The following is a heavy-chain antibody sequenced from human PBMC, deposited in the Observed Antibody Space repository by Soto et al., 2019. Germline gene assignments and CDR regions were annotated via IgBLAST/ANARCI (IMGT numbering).Heavy chain of an antibody. D-gene: IGHD6-19*01. Sequence: GESLKISCKGSGYSFTSYWIGWVRQMPGKGLEWMGIIYPGDSDTRYSPSFQGQVTISADKSISTAYLQWSSLKASDTAMYYWARLAGEYYYYYYRDVWGKGTTVTVPS. CDR3: ARLAGEYYYYYYRDV. J-gene: IGHJ6*03. CDR2: IYPGDSDT. V-gene: IGHV5-51*01. CDR1: GYSFTSYW.